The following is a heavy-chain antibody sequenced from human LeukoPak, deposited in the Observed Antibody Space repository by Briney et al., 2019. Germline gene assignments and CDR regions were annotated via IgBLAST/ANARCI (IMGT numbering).Heavy chain of an antibody. D-gene: IGHD3-3*01. CDR1: GGSISSYY. J-gene: IGHJ5*02. CDR3: ARGYDFWSGYYLYEKNNWFDP. CDR2: IYYSGST. V-gene: IGHV4-59*01. Sequence: SETLSLTCTVSGGSISSYYWSWIRQPPGKGLEWIGYIYYSGSTNYNPSLKSRVTISVDTSKNQFSLKLSSVTAADTAVYYCARGYDFWSGYYLYEKNNWFDPWGQGTLVTVSS.